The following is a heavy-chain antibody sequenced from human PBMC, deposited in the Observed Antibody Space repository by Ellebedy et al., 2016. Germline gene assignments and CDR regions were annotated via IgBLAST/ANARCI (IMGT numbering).Heavy chain of an antibody. CDR1: GFTFSSYS. J-gene: IGHJ6*02. V-gene: IGHV3-21*01. CDR3: ARVLGYRYYYYGIDV. CDR2: ISSSSSYI. D-gene: IGHD5-24*01. Sequence: GGSLRLSCAASGFTFSSYSMNWVRQAPGKGLEWVSSISSSSSYIYYADSVKGRFTISRDNAKNSLYLQMNSLRAEDTAVYYCARVLGYRYYYYGIDVWGQGTTVTVSS.